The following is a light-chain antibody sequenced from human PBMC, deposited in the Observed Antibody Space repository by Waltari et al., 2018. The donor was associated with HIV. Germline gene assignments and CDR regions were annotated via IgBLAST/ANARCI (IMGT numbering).Light chain of an antibody. J-gene: IGLJ3*02. CDR3: QSYDSSLSGAV. CDR1: SSNIGSNY. CDR2: RNN. Sequence: QSVLTQPPSASGTPGQRVTISCSGSSSNIGSNYVYWYQQLPGTAPKLLIYRNNQRPSGVPARFSGSKAGTSASLAISGLRSEDEADYYCQSYDSSLSGAVFGGGTKLTVL. V-gene: IGLV1-47*01.